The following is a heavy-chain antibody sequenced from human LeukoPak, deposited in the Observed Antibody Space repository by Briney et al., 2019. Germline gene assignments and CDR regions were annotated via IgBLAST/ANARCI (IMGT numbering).Heavy chain of an antibody. CDR2: IYYSGNS. Sequence: SQTLSLTCTVSGGSISGDGQYWSWIRQHPGKALEWIGYIYYSGNSYYNPSLKSRVTISADTSENQFSLQLNSVTAADTAVYYCARVIVSYRYDANWFDPWGQGTLVTVSS. CDR1: GGSISGDGQY. D-gene: IGHD2-8*01. V-gene: IGHV4-31*03. J-gene: IGHJ5*02. CDR3: ARVIVSYRYDANWFDP.